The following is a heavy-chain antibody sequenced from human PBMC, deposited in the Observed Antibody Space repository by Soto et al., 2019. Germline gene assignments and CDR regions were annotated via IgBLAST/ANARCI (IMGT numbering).Heavy chain of an antibody. CDR2: IYYSGST. CDR3: ARRRDYYDSSGYRYYFDY. CDR1: GGSISSSSYY. Sequence: SETLSLTCTVSGGSISSSSYYWGWIRQPPGKGLEWIGSIYYSGSTYYNPSLKSRVTISVDTSKNQFSLKLSSVTAADTAVYYCARRRDYYDSSGYRYYFDYWGQGTLVTVSS. J-gene: IGHJ4*02. D-gene: IGHD3-22*01. V-gene: IGHV4-39*07.